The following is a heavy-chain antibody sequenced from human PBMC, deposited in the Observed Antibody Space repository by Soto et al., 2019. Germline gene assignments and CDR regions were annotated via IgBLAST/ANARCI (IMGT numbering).Heavy chain of an antibody. V-gene: IGHV3-30*18. J-gene: IGHJ4*02. CDR2: ISYDGSDK. D-gene: IGHD3-16*02. CDR3: SKDLDGLQGLVDSSFCFDY. Sequence: QVQLVESGGGVVQPGRSLRLSCAASGFTFNSYGMHWVRQAPGKGLEWVAVISYDGSDKYYADSAKGRFTISRDNSKNVLYXQMNSLRAEDTAVYYCSKDLDGLQGLVDSSFCFDYWGQGTLVTVSS. CDR1: GFTFNSYG.